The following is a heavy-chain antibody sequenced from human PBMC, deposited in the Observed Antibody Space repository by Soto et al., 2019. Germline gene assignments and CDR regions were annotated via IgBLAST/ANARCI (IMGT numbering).Heavy chain of an antibody. Sequence: GGSLRLSCAASGFTFSSYSMNWVRQAPGKGLEWVSYISSSSSTIYYADSVKGRFTISRDNAKNSLYLQMNSLRAEDTAVYYCARDYDILTGPAGFDYWGQGTLVTVSS. CDR3: ARDYDILTGPAGFDY. V-gene: IGHV3-48*01. D-gene: IGHD3-9*01. CDR1: GFTFSSYS. CDR2: ISSSSSTI. J-gene: IGHJ4*02.